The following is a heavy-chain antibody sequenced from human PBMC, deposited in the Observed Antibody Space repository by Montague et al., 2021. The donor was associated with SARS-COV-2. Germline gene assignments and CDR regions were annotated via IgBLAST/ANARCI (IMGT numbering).Heavy chain of an antibody. CDR2: IYCSGST. Sequence: SETLSLTCTVSGGSVSSYYWSWIRQSPGKGLQWLGYIYCSGSTDYNPSLKSRVTMSVDTSKNQLSLRLNSVTTADTAVYFCARAGGFYDSWSGYSSSAGFFDPWGQGTLVTVSS. CDR1: GGSVSSYY. J-gene: IGHJ5*02. CDR3: ARAGGFYDSWSGYSSSAGFFDP. D-gene: IGHD3-3*01. V-gene: IGHV4-59*02.